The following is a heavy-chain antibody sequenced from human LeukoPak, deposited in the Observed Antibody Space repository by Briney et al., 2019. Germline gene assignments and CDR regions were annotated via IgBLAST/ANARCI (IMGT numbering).Heavy chain of an antibody. CDR2: MNPNSGNT. V-gene: IGHV1-8*01. J-gene: IGHJ1*01. D-gene: IGHD2-2*01. CDR3: AKDLSGRPFGTSWPPQH. Sequence: ASVKVSCKASGYTFTSYDINWVRQATGQGLEWMGWMNPNSGNTGYAQKFQGRVTMTRNTSISTAYMELSSLRAEDTAVYYCAKDLSGRPFGTSWPPQHWGQGTLVTVSS. CDR1: GYTFTSYD.